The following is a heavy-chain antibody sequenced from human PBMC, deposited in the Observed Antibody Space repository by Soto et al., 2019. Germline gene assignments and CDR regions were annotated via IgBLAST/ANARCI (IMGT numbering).Heavy chain of an antibody. Sequence: GGIIPIFGTANYAQKFQGRVTITADESTSTAYMELSSLRSEDTAVYYCARDRRRAAAGPYYYYYGMDVWGQGTTVTVSS. D-gene: IGHD6-13*01. CDR3: ARDRRRAAAGPYYYYYGMDV. J-gene: IGHJ6*02. CDR2: IIPIFGTA. V-gene: IGHV1-69*01.